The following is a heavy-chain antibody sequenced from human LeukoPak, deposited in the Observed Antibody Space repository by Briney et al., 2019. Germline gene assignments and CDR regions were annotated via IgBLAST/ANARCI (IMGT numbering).Heavy chain of an antibody. CDR1: GFTFSSYA. CDR3: ARDSADLYDFWSGYFDY. D-gene: IGHD3-3*01. CDR2: ISYDGSNK. V-gene: IGHV3-30-3*01. Sequence: GRSLRLSCAASGFTFSSYAMHWVRQAPGKGLEWVAVISYDGSNKYYADSVKGRFTISRDNSKNTLYLQMNSLRAEDTAVYYCARDSADLYDFWSGYFDYWGQGTLVTVSS. J-gene: IGHJ4*02.